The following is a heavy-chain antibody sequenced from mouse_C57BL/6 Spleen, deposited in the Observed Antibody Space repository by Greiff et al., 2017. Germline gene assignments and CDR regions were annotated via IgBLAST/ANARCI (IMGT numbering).Heavy chain of an antibody. Sequence: VQLQQPGAELVKPGASVKMSCKASGYTFTSYWITWVKQRPGQGLEWIGDIYPGSGSTNYNEKFKSKATLTVDTSTSAAYMQLSSLTSEDSAVDYCARDDGYRYWYFDVWGTGTTVTVSA. J-gene: IGHJ1*03. CDR1: GYTFTSYW. CDR3: ARDDGYRYWYFDV. CDR2: IYPGSGST. D-gene: IGHD2-3*01. V-gene: IGHV1-55*01.